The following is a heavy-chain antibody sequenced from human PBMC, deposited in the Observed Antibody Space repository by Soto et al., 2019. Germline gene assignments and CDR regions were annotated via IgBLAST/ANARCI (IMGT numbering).Heavy chain of an antibody. CDR1: GFTFSSYG. Sequence: QVQLVESGGGVVQPGRSLRLSCAASGFTFSSYGMHWVRQAPGKGLEWVAVISYDGSNKYYADSVKGRFTISRDNSKNPLYLQMNSLRAEYTEVYYCAKLTSPTTHFDYWGQETLVTVSS. CDR3: AKLTSPTTHFDY. V-gene: IGHV3-30*18. D-gene: IGHD1-1*01. CDR2: ISYDGSNK. J-gene: IGHJ4*02.